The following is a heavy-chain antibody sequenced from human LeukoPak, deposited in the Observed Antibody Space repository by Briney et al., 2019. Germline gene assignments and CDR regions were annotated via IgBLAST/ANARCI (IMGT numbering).Heavy chain of an antibody. Sequence: GGSLRLSCTASGFTFSTYAMNWVRQAPGKGLEWVSYITNNGSTIYYADSVKGRFTISRDKAENSLYLQMNSLRAEDTAIYYCARDQWLAYYYHGMDVWGQGTTVTVSS. J-gene: IGHJ6*02. CDR2: ITNNGSTI. D-gene: IGHD6-19*01. CDR3: ARDQWLAYYYHGMDV. CDR1: GFTFSTYA. V-gene: IGHV3-48*03.